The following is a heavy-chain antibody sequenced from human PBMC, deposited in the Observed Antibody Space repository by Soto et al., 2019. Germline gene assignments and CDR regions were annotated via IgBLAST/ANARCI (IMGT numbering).Heavy chain of an antibody. J-gene: IGHJ4*02. Sequence: EAQLLESGGGLVQPGGSLRLSCVASGLTFNRFAMTWVRQAPGKGLEWVAGISGSGATTDYAASVKGRFAISRAKTENTVFLQMNRLRAEDTAVYFCVKGDTQWLKSRRHQWGQGTLVAVSS. CDR3: VKGDTQWLKSRRHQ. V-gene: IGHV3-23*01. CDR1: GLTFNRFA. CDR2: ISGSGATT. D-gene: IGHD3-22*01.